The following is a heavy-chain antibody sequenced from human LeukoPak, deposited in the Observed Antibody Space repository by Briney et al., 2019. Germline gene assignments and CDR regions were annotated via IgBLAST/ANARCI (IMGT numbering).Heavy chain of an antibody. D-gene: IGHD1-1*01. J-gene: IGHJ3*02. CDR3: ASSGSRWNDPTGAFDI. V-gene: IGHV1-18*01. Sequence: ASVKVSCKASGYIFASYGISWVRQAPGQGLEWMGWISAYNGNTNYAQKLQGRVTMTTDTSTSTAYMELRSLRSDDTAVYYCASSGSRWNDPTGAFDIWGQGTMVTVSS. CDR1: GYIFASYG. CDR2: ISAYNGNT.